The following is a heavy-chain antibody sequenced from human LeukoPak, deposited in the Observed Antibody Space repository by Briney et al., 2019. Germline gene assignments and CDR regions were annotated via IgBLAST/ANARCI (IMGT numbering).Heavy chain of an antibody. V-gene: IGHV3-7*03. Sequence: PGGSLRLSCAASGFTFSSYWMSWVRQAPGKGLEWVANIKQDGSEKYYVDSVKGRFTICRDNAKNSLYLQMNSLRAEDTAVYYCAREAPGWYSSSWFDYWGQGTLVTVSS. CDR3: AREAPGWYSSSWFDY. CDR1: GFTFSSYW. J-gene: IGHJ4*02. CDR2: IKQDGSEK. D-gene: IGHD6-13*01.